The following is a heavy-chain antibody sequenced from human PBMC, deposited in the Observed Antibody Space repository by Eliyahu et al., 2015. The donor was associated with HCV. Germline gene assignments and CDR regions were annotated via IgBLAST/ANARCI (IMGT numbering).Heavy chain of an antibody. V-gene: IGHV2-5*01. J-gene: IGHJ4*02. CDR2: IYWTGEK. Sequence: QITLKESGPTVVTPTQTLTLTCTFSGLSLNTIGVGVGWIRQPPGKALEWLALIYWTGEKRYSPSLKSRLTITKDTSKTQVVLTMTNMDPVDTATYYCAHRQENGDYIFGGQGTLVTVSS. D-gene: IGHD4-17*01. CDR3: AHRQENGDYIF. CDR1: GLSLNTIGVG.